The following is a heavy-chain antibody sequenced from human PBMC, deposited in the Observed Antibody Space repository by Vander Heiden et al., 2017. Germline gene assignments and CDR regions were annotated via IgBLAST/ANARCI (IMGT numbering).Heavy chain of an antibody. Sequence: EVQVVESGGGLVKPGQSLRLSCRGSGFTFGDYAMSWFRQAPGKGLEWVGFITSKAYGGTPDYAASVKGRFTISRDDSKSIVYLQMNNLETEDTARYYCTRDFDRGSSLYWGQGTLVTVSS. CDR2: ITSKAYGGTP. CDR1: GFTFGDYA. J-gene: IGHJ4*02. D-gene: IGHD3-9*01. CDR3: TRDFDRGSSLY. V-gene: IGHV3-49*05.